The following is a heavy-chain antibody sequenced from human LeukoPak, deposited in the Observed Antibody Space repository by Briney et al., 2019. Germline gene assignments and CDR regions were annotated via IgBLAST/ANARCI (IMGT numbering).Heavy chain of an antibody. J-gene: IGHJ5*02. Sequence: SVKVSCKASGGTFSSYAISWVRQAPGQGLELMGRIIPILGIANYAQKFQGRVTITADKSTSIAYMELSSLRSEDTAVYYCARDRQGYDSSGYYYSGHRNNWFDPWGQGTLVTVSS. V-gene: IGHV1-69*04. D-gene: IGHD3-22*01. CDR2: IIPILGIA. CDR3: ARDRQGYDSSGYYYSGHRNNWFDP. CDR1: GGTFSSYA.